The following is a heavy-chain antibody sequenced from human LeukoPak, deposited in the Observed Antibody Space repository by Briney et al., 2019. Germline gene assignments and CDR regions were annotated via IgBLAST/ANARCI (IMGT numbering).Heavy chain of an antibody. CDR2: ISSSGSTK. CDR3: ARAGYRSSTSCYARAPIDY. CDR1: GFTFSDYY. J-gene: IGHJ4*02. V-gene: IGHV3-11*01. Sequence: PGGSLRLSCAASGFTFSDYYMSWIRQAPGKGLEWVSYISSSGSTKYYADSVKGRFTISRDNAKNSLYLQMNSLRAEDTAVYYCARAGYRSSTSCYARAPIDYWGQGTLVTVSS. D-gene: IGHD2-2*01.